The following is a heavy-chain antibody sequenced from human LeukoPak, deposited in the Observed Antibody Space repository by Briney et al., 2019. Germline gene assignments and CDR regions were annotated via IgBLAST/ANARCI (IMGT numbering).Heavy chain of an antibody. J-gene: IGHJ3*02. CDR2: IYYSGST. CDR1: GGSISSSSYY. V-gene: IGHV4-61*01. Sequence: SETLSLTCTVSGGSISSSSYYWSWIRQPPGKGLEWIGYIYYSGSTNYNPSLKSRVTISVDTSKNQFSLKLSSVTAADTAVYYCARVRNGYNYKAFDIWGQGTMVTVSS. D-gene: IGHD5-24*01. CDR3: ARVRNGYNYKAFDI.